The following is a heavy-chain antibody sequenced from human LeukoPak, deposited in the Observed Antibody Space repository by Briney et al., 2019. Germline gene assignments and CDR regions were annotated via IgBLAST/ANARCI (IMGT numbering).Heavy chain of an antibody. V-gene: IGHV4-59*08. CDR3: ARHGNIVILPSTSKAFDV. D-gene: IGHD2/OR15-2a*01. J-gene: IGHJ3*01. CDR1: DDSISDYY. Sequence: SETLSLTCTVSDDSISDYYRGWIRQPPGKGLEWIGYFHNSGTSTYNPSLKSRVTTSVDTSKSQFSLRLSSVTAADTAVYYCARHGNIVILPSTSKAFDVWGQGTMVTVSS. CDR2: FHNSGTS.